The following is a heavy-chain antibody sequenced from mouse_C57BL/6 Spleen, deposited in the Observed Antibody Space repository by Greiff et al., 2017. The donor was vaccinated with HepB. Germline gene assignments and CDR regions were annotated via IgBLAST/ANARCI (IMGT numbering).Heavy chain of an antibody. CDR2: IRSKSNNYAT. CDR3: VWWTGAY. D-gene: IGHD1-1*02. V-gene: IGHV10-1*01. Sequence: EVNLVESGGGLVQPKGSLKLSCAASGFSFNTYAMNWVRQAPGKGLEWVARIRSKSNNYATYYADSVKDRFTISRDDSVSMLYLQMNNLKTEDTAMYYCVWWTGAYWGQGTLVTVSA. CDR1: GFSFNTYA. J-gene: IGHJ3*01.